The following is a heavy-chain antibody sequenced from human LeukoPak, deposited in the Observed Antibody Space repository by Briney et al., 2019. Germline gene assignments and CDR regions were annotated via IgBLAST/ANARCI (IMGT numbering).Heavy chain of an antibody. CDR1: GFTVSSNY. J-gene: IGHJ4*02. Sequence: PGGSLRLSCAASGFTVSSNYMIWVRQPPGKGLEWIASIYYTGNTYYNPSLKSRLSISIDASKNYFSLKLSSVTAADTAVYFCTREFTSTSGDWGQGTLVTVSS. D-gene: IGHD1-1*01. V-gene: IGHV4-39*02. CDR2: IYYTGNT. CDR3: TREFTSTSGD.